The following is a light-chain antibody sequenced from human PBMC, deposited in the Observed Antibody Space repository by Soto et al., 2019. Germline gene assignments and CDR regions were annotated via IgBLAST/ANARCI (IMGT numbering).Light chain of an antibody. CDR1: QSVFSS. Sequence: EIVMTQSPATLSVSPGERVTLSCRASQSVFSSLAWYQQKPGQAPRLLIYGASSRATGIPDRFSGSGSGTDFTLTISRLEPEDFAVYYCQQFATSPLTFGGGTKVDIK. V-gene: IGKV3-20*01. J-gene: IGKJ4*01. CDR3: QQFATSPLT. CDR2: GAS.